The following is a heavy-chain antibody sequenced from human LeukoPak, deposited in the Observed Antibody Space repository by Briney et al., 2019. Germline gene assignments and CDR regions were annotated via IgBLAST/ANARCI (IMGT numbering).Heavy chain of an antibody. D-gene: IGHD3/OR15-3a*01. CDR2: ISGSGGST. J-gene: IGHJ4*02. CDR3: ARVDLDLDY. Sequence: GGSLRLSCAASGFSFRSYAMSWVRQAPGKGLEWVSGISGSGGSTYYADSVKGRFAISRDNSKNTLYLQMNSLRAEDTAVYYCARVDLDLDYWGQGTLVTVSS. CDR1: GFSFRSYA. V-gene: IGHV3-23*01.